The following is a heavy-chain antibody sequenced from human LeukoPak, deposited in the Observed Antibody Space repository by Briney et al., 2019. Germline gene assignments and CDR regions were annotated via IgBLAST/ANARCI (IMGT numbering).Heavy chain of an antibody. CDR2: IYYSGST. CDR3: ARESAAAGTGILYYYYMDV. CDR1: GGSISSSSYY. V-gene: IGHV4-61*01. Sequence: SETLSLTCTVSGGSISSSSYYWGWIRQPPGKGLEWIGYIYYSGSTNYNPSLKSRVTISVDTSKNQFSLKLSSVTAADTAVYYCARESAAAGTGILYYYYMDVWGKGTTVTVSS. J-gene: IGHJ6*03. D-gene: IGHD6-13*01.